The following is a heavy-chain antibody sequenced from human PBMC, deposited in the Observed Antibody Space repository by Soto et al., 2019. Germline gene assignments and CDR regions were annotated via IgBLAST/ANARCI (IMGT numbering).Heavy chain of an antibody. CDR2: ISTYNGNT. CDR3: ARDPGYSTTWHQAFDI. D-gene: IGHD6-13*01. J-gene: IGHJ3*02. V-gene: IGHV1-18*01. CDR1: GYTFTSYG. Sequence: QVQLVQSGAEVKKPGASVKVCCRASGYTFTSYGISWVRQAPGHGPEWMGRISTYNGNTHYVQKLQGRVTMTTDTSSNTAYLELRSLRYADTAVYYCARDPGYSTTWHQAFDIWGQGTMVTVSS.